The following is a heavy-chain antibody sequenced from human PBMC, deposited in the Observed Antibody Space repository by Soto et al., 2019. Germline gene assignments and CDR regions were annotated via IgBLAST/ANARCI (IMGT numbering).Heavy chain of an antibody. CDR3: ARDLAYCGSTTCHNDVFDI. V-gene: IGHV1-18*01. CDR2: ISGYDDDT. CDR1: GYTFTTYG. Sequence: QVQLMQSGAEVKKPGASVKVSCKASGYTFTTYGLSWVRQAPGQGLEWIGWISGYDDDTNYAQHLQGRATLTTDTSTSIVYMESRSLRSGDTAVYFCARDLAYCGSTTCHNDVFDIWGQGTMVSGSS. J-gene: IGHJ3*02. D-gene: IGHD2-21*01.